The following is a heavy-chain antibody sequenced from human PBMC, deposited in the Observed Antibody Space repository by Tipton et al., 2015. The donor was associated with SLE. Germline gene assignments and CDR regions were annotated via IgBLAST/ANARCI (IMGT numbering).Heavy chain of an antibody. CDR1: GDSFSDHF. Sequence: TLSLTCTVSGDSFSDHFWSWIRQPPGKGLEWIGYMYRSGTTKYNPSLKSRVTISVDTSKSQFSLKLTSATAADTAVYYCAGWIPLTGINVWGQGATVTVSS. D-gene: IGHD5-18*01. CDR3: AGWIPLTGINV. CDR2: MYRSGTT. J-gene: IGHJ6*02. V-gene: IGHV4-59*11.